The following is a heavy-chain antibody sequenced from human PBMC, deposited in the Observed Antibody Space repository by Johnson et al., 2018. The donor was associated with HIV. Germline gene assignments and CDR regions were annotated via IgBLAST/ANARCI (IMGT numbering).Heavy chain of an antibody. CDR3: ARERGWGSEAFDI. CDR1: GFTFSDYY. J-gene: IGHJ3*02. V-gene: IGHV3-20*04. Sequence: VQLVESGGGLVQPGGSLRLSCAAPGFTFSDYYMSWIRQTPGKGLEWVSGINWNGGSTGYADSVKGRFTISRDNAKNSLYLQMNNLRAEDTALYYRARERGWGSEAFDIWGQGTMVTVSS. D-gene: IGHD3-16*01. CDR2: INWNGGST.